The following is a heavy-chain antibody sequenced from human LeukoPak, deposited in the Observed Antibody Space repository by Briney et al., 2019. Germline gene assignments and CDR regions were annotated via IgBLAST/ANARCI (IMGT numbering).Heavy chain of an antibody. CDR2: IRYDGSNK. Sequence: PGGSLRLSCAASGFTFSSYGMHWVRQAPGKGLEWVAFIRYDGSNKYYADSVKGRFTISRDNSKNTLYLQMNSLRAEDTAVYYCAKDHYDFWSGYYTGGDYWGQGTLATVSS. V-gene: IGHV3-30*02. D-gene: IGHD3-3*01. CDR1: GFTFSSYG. J-gene: IGHJ4*02. CDR3: AKDHYDFWSGYYTGGDY.